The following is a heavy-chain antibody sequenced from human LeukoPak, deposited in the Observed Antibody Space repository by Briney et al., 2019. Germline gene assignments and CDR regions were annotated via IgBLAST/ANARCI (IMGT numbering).Heavy chain of an antibody. Sequence: SVKVSCRASGGTFSSYAISWVRQAPGQGLEWMGGIIPIFGTPNYAQKFQGRVTITADESTSTAYMELSSLRSEDTAVYYCARDVEGYCTAGSCYAGGYWGQGTLVTVSS. CDR2: IIPIFGTP. CDR1: GGTFSSYA. J-gene: IGHJ4*02. V-gene: IGHV1-69*13. CDR3: ARDVEGYCTAGSCYAGGY. D-gene: IGHD2-15*01.